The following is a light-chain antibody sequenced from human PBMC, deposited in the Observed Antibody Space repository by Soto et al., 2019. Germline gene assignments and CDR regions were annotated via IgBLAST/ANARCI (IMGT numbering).Light chain of an antibody. CDR2: DVS. Sequence: QSALTQPASVSGSPGQSITISCSGTSSDVGAYIYVSWYQVHPGEPPKLVIYDVSKRPSGVSNRFSGSKSGNTASLTISGLQAEDEGDYYCSSYRSTSTLGVFGTGTKLTVL. J-gene: IGLJ1*01. CDR3: SSYRSTSTLGV. V-gene: IGLV2-14*03. CDR1: SSDVGAYIY.